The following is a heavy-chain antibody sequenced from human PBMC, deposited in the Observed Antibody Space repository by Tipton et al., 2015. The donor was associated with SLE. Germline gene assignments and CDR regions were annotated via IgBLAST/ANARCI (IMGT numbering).Heavy chain of an antibody. V-gene: IGHV4-34*01. J-gene: IGHJ4*01. CDR3: ARGAKERITLVRVRPYYFDY. CDR2: SNPSGNT. D-gene: IGHD3-10*01. Sequence: TLSLTCAVYGGSFSVYYWSWIRQPPGKGLEWIGESNPSGNTNYNPSLKSRVTIFVDMSKNQLSLKMTSVTAADSAVYFCARGAKERITLVRVRPYYFDYWGQGSLVTVSS. CDR1: GGSFSVYY.